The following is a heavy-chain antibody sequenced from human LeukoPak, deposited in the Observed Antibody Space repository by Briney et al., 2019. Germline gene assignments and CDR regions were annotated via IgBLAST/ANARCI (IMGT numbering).Heavy chain of an antibody. J-gene: IGHJ4*02. D-gene: IGHD1-26*01. CDR2: IYTSGST. CDR3: ARDTWWELPREQNFDY. Sequence: SETLSLTCTVSGGSISSGSYCWSWIRQPAGKGLEWIGHIYTSGSTYYNPSLKSRVTISVDTSKNQFSLKLSSVTAADTAVYYCARDTWWELPREQNFDYWGQGTLVTVPS. CDR1: GGSISSGSYC. V-gene: IGHV4-61*09.